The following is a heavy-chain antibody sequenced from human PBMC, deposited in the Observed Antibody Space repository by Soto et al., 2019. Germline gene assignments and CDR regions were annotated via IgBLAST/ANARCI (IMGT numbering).Heavy chain of an antibody. CDR1: GFTVSSNY. CDR3: ARGVVVVTRQFYFDY. CDR2: IYTGGST. D-gene: IGHD2-21*02. Sequence: GGSLRLSCAASGFTVSSNYMSWVRQAPGKGLEWVSLIYTGGSTYYADSVKGRFTISRDNSKNTLYLQMNNLRAEDTALYYCARGVVVVTRQFYFDYWGQGTLVTVSS. V-gene: IGHV3-53*01. J-gene: IGHJ4*02.